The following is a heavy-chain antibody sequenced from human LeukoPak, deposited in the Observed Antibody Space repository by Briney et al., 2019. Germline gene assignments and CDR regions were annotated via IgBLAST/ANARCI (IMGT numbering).Heavy chain of an antibody. Sequence: GSLRLSCATSGFTFSNAWMTWVRQPPGKGLEWIGEINHSGSTNYNPSLKSRVTISVDTSKNQFSLKLSSVTAADTAVYYCASPLNSRASSHQRGMDVWGQGTTVTVSS. CDR3: ASPLNSRASSHQRGMDV. J-gene: IGHJ6*02. D-gene: IGHD6-6*01. CDR1: GFTFSNAW. CDR2: INHSGST. V-gene: IGHV4-34*01.